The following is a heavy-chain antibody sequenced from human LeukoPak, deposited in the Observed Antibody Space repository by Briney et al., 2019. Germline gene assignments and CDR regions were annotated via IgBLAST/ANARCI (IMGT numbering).Heavy chain of an antibody. CDR3: AREGSSGWYEFWFDP. D-gene: IGHD6-19*01. J-gene: IGHJ5*02. V-gene: IGHV3-66*01. CDR1: GFTVSNNY. CDR2: IYSAGTT. Sequence: GGSLRLSCAASGFTVSNNYMSWVRQAPGKGLEWVSVIYSAGTTYYADSVKGRFTISRENSKNTLYLQMNSLRAEDTAVYYCAREGSSGWYEFWFDPWGQGTLVTVSS.